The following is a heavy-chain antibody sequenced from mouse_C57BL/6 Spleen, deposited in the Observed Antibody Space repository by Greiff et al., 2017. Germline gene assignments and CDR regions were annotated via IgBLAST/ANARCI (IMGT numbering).Heavy chain of an antibody. D-gene: IGHD1-1*01. Sequence: EVQLQQSGPELVKPGASVKIPCKASGYTFTDYNMDWVKQSHGKSLEWIGDINPNNGGTIYNQKFKGQATLTVDKSSSTAYMELRSLTSEDTAVYYCASVGRPYGSTYYAMDYWGQGTSVTVSS. J-gene: IGHJ4*01. CDR2: INPNNGGT. CDR3: ASVGRPYGSTYYAMDY. CDR1: GYTFTDYN. V-gene: IGHV1-18*01.